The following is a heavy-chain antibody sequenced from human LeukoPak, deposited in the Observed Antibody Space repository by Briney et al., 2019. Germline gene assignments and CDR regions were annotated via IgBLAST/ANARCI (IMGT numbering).Heavy chain of an antibody. D-gene: IGHD6-6*01. CDR1: GGSFSGYY. CDR2: INHSGST. Sequence: PSETLSLTCAVYGGSFSGYYWSWIRQPPGKGLEWIGEINHSGSTNYNPSLKSRVTISVDTSKNQFSLKLSSVTAADTAVYYCVYSSLDYYYYMDVWGKGTTVTVSS. V-gene: IGHV4-34*01. J-gene: IGHJ6*03. CDR3: VYSSLDYYYYMDV.